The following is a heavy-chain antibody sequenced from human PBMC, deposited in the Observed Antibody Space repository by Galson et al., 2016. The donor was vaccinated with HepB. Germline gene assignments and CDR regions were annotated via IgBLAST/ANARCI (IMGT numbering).Heavy chain of an antibody. CDR1: GSTFGDYP. CDR2: IRTKTYGATT. J-gene: IGHJ3*02. CDR3: ARAFRIVGDAFDI. Sequence: SLRLSCASSGSTFGDYPMSWFRQAPGRGLEWVAYIRTKTYGATTDYGASVHGRFTISRDDSKSIAYLEMNSLKTEDTAVYYCARAFRIVGDAFDIWGQGTMVTVSS. D-gene: IGHD2/OR15-2a*01. V-gene: IGHV3-49*03.